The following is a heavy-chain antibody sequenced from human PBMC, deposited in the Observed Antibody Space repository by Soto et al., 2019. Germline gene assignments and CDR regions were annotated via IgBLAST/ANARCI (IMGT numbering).Heavy chain of an antibody. Sequence: GGSLRLSCAASGFTFSSYAMSWVRQAPGKGLEWVSAISGSGGSTYYADSVKGRFTISRDNAKNSLYLQMNSLRAEDTAVYYCARLRGYSYGDYWGQGTLVTVSS. J-gene: IGHJ4*02. CDR1: GFTFSSYA. CDR3: ARLRGYSYGDY. CDR2: ISGSGGST. V-gene: IGHV3-23*01. D-gene: IGHD5-18*01.